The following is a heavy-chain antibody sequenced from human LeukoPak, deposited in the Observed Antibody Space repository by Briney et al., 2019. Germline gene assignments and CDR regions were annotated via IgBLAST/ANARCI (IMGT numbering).Heavy chain of an antibody. J-gene: IGHJ3*02. D-gene: IGHD1-14*01. V-gene: IGHV4-39*01. CDR2: IYYSGST. CDR3: ARHGWNHDGFDI. CDR1: GGSISSSSYY. Sequence: SETLSLTCTVSGGSISSSSYYWGWIRQPPGKGLEWIGSIYYSGSTYYNPSLKSRVTISVDTSKNQFSLKLSSVTAADTAVYYCARHGWNHDGFDIWGQGTMVAVSS.